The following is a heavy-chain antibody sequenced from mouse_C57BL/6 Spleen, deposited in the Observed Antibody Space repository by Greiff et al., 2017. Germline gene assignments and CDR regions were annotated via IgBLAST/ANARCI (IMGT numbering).Heavy chain of an antibody. Sequence: VQLKESGPGLVAPSQSLSITCTVSGFSLTSYGVSWVRQPPGKGLEWLGVRWGDGSTNYHSAIISRLSISQNNSKSQVFLKLNSLHADDTATYYCAKVAPYYFDYWGQGPTLTVSS. D-gene: IGHD1-3*01. V-gene: IGHV2-3*01. CDR2: RWGDGST. J-gene: IGHJ2*01. CDR3: AKVAPYYFDY. CDR1: GFSLTSYG.